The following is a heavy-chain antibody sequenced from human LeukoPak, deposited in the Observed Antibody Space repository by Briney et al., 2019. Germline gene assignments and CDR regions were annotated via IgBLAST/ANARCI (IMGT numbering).Heavy chain of an antibody. Sequence: PGGSLRLSCAASGFTFSSYAMSWVRQAPGKGLVWVSRISDDRINTNYADSVKGRFTISRDNAKNTLYLQMNSLRAEDTAVYYCARDHYYSGSGSYYNWGQGTLVTVSS. CDR3: ARDHYYSGSGSYYN. V-gene: IGHV3-74*01. CDR2: ISDDRINT. D-gene: IGHD3-10*01. CDR1: GFTFSSYA. J-gene: IGHJ4*02.